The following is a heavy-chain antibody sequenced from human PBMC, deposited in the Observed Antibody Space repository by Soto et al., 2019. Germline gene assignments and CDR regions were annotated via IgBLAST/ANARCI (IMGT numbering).Heavy chain of an antibody. Sequence: EVQLLESGGGLVQPRGSLRLSCAASGFTFSSYAMSWARQAPGKGLEWVSAISGSGGSTYYADSVKGRFTISRDNSKNTLYLQMNSLRAEDTAVYYCAKDPREAVAGTPYYFDYWGQGTLVTVSS. CDR3: AKDPREAVAGTPYYFDY. J-gene: IGHJ4*02. CDR2: ISGSGGST. CDR1: GFTFSSYA. D-gene: IGHD6-19*01. V-gene: IGHV3-23*01.